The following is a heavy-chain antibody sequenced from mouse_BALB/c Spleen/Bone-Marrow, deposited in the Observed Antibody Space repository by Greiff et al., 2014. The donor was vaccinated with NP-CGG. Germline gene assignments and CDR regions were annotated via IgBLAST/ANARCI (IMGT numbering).Heavy chain of an antibody. CDR3: TRQGNWDHYAMDY. D-gene: IGHD4-1*01. J-gene: IGHJ4*01. CDR2: ISSGGGYT. V-gene: IGHV5-6*01. CDR1: GFTFSTYS. Sequence: EVQLVESGGDLVKPGGSLKLSCAASGFTFSTYSMSWVRQTPDKRLEWVATISSGGGYTYYPDSVKGRFTISRDNAKNTLYLQMSSLKSEDTAMYYCTRQGNWDHYAMDYRGQGTSVTVSS.